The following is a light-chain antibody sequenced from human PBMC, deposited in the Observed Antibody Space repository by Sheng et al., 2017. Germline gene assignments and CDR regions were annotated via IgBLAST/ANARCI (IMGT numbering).Light chain of an antibody. CDR2: KAS. CDR3: QQYKSSLYS. J-gene: IGKJ2*03. V-gene: IGKV1-5*03. CDR1: QNINSW. Sequence: IQLTQSPSSLSASVGDRVTITCRASQNINSWLAWYQQKSGKAPKLLISKASSLESGVPSRFSGSGSGTEFTLTISSLQPDDFATYYCQQYKSSLYSFGQGTKLEI.